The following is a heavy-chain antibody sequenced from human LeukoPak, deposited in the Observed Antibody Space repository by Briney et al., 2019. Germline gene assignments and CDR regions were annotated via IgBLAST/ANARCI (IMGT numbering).Heavy chain of an antibody. Sequence: SETPSLTCTVSHDSLSIYSWSWIRQTPEKGLEWIAYMYNSGSTNYNPSLKSRVTISVDTAKNQFSLKLRSVTAADTAVYYCASGGVMVRESGTNPYYFDYWGQGTLVTVSS. CDR2: MYNSGST. CDR3: ASGGVMVRESGTNPYYFDY. CDR1: HDSLSIYS. J-gene: IGHJ4*02. D-gene: IGHD3-10*01. V-gene: IGHV4-59*01.